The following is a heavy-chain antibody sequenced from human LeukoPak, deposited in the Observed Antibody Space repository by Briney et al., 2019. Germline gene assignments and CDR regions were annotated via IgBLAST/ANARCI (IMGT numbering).Heavy chain of an antibody. J-gene: IGHJ4*02. V-gene: IGHV3-30-3*01. CDR3: ARGVAVAGAAFDY. D-gene: IGHD6-19*01. Sequence: GGSLRLSCAASGFTFSSYAMHWVRQAPGKGLEWVAVISYDGSNKYYADSVKGRFTISRGNSKNTLYLQMNSLRAEDTAVYYCARGVAVAGAAFDYWGQGTLVTVSS. CDR2: ISYDGSNK. CDR1: GFTFSSYA.